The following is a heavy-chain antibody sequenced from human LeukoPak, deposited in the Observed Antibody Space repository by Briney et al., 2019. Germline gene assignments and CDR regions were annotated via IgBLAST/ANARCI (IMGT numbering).Heavy chain of an antibody. CDR3: AKDIEDYYDSSRFDY. J-gene: IGHJ4*02. V-gene: IGHV3-7*03. D-gene: IGHD3-22*01. CDR1: DFSFSDSW. Sequence: PGGSLRLSCVASDFSFSDSWMTWVRKAPGKGLEWVASIKYDGREIQYVDSVKGRFTISRDNAKNSLYLQMNSLRAEDTALYYCAKDIEDYYDSSRFDYWGQGTLVTVSS. CDR2: IKYDGREI.